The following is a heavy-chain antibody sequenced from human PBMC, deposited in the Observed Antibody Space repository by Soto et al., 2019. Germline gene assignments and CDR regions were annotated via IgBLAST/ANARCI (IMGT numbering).Heavy chain of an antibody. Sequence: EVQLEESGGGLVQPGGSLRLSCVASGIPVSSNYMTWVRQAPGKGLEWVSVLHSGGDTYYANSVKGRFTISRHDSTNTLFLPMNSLTPEDTAVYYCARDAPYYYASRMDVWGQGTTVTVSS. D-gene: IGHD3-10*01. CDR1: GIPVSSNY. J-gene: IGHJ6*02. V-gene: IGHV3-53*04. CDR3: ARDAPYYYASRMDV. CDR2: LHSGGDT.